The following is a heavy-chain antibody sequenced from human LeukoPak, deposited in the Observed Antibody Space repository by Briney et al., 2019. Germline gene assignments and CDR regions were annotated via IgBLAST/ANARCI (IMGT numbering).Heavy chain of an antibody. V-gene: IGHV3-73*01. D-gene: IGHD3-9*01. CDR1: GFTFSGSA. J-gene: IGHJ6*03. CDR3: TRDSEYYDILTGYSYYYYYMDV. CDR2: IRSKANSYAT. Sequence: GGFLRLSCAASGFTFSGSAMHWVRQASGKGLEWVGRIRSKANSYATAYAASVKGRFTISRDDSKNTAYLQMNSLKTEDTAVYYCTRDSEYYDILTGYSYYYYYMDVWGKGTTVTVSS.